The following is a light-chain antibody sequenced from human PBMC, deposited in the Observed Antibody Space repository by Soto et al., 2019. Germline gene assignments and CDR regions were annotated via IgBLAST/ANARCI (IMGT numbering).Light chain of an antibody. Sequence: QSVLTQPASVSGSPGQSITISCTGTSSDVGSYNYVSWYQQHPGKAPKLMIYEVRDRPSGISSRFSGSKSGNTASLTISGLQNEDEADYYCSSYTSSSILFGTGTKVTVL. CDR3: SSYTSSSIL. CDR2: EVR. V-gene: IGLV2-14*01. CDR1: SSDVGSYNY. J-gene: IGLJ1*01.